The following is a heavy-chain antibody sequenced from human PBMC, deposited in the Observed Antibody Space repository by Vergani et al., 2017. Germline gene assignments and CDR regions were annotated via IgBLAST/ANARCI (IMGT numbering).Heavy chain of an antibody. Sequence: QLQLQESGPGLVKPSETLSLTCTVSGGSISTNSYFWGWIRQPPGKGLEWIGSIYYSGSTYYNPSLKSRVTISVDTSKNQFSLHLSSVTAADTAIYYCARPLRVDCSVTSCRYWYFDLWGRGTLVTVSS. CDR2: IYYSGST. J-gene: IGHJ2*01. CDR3: ARPLRVDCSVTSCRYWYFDL. V-gene: IGHV4-39*01. D-gene: IGHD2-2*01. CDR1: GGSISTNSYF.